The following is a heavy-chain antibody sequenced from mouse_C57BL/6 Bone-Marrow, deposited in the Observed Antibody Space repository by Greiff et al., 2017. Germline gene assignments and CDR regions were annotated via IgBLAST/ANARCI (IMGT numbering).Heavy chain of an antibody. CDR2: IYPGSGST. CDR3: TPITTVVATPAY. CDR1: GYTFTSYW. V-gene: IGHV1-55*01. J-gene: IGHJ3*01. D-gene: IGHD1-1*01. Sequence: VQLQQPGAELVKPGASVKMSCKASGYTFTSYWITWVKQRPGQGLEWIGDIYPGSGSTNYNEKFKSKATLTVDTSSSTAYMQLSSLTSEDTAVYYCTPITTVVATPAYWGQGTLVTVSA.